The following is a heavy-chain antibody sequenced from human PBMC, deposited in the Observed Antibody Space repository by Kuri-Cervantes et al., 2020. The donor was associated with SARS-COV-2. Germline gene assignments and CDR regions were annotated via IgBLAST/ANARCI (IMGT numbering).Heavy chain of an antibody. D-gene: IGHD3-3*01. CDR2: ISYDGSNK. CDR1: GITFSSYA. J-gene: IGHJ6*03. Sequence: GESLKIPCAAPGITFSSYAMRWVRQAPGKGLEWVAVISYDGSNKYYADSVKGRFTISRDNSKNTLYLQMNSLGAEDTAVYYCARIGPELFPWSGFYRHYYYMDVWGKGTTVTVSS. CDR3: ARIGPELFPWSGFYRHYYYMDV. V-gene: IGHV3-30-3*01.